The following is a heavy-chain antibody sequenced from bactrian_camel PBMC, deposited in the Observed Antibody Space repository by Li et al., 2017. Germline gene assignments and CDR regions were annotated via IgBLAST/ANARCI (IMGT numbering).Heavy chain of an antibody. Sequence: HVQLVESGGGSVLSGGSLRLACQASGNTYSYNCMGWVRQRPDSEREGIAAIYTGGGTTYYADSVKGRFTISQERANNTVYLQMNNLQPEDTATYYCAEGRGSRGEHCYSLNYWGQGTQVTVS. D-gene: IGHD6*01. CDR1: GNTYSYNC. CDR3: AEGRGSRGEHCYSLNY. J-gene: IGHJ4*01. V-gene: IGHV3S54*01. CDR2: IYTGGGTT.